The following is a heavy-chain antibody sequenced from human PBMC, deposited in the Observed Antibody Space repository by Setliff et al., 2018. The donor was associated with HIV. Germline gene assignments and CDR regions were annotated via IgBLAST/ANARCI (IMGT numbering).Heavy chain of an antibody. D-gene: IGHD2-8*01. CDR2: IYYSGST. V-gene: IGHV4-59*08. CDR3: ARCMLSLRSRHIIYYMDV. J-gene: IGHJ6*03. Sequence: KASETLSLTCTVSGGSISSYYWSWIRQPPGKGLEWIGYIYYSGSTNYNPSLQSRVTMSVETSKNQFSLKLSSVTAADTAVYYCARCMLSLRSRHIIYYMDVWGKGTTVTVSS. CDR1: GGSISSYY.